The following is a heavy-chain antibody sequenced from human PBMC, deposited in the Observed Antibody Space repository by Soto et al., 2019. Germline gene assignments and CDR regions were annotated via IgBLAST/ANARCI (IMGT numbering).Heavy chain of an antibody. Sequence: QVQLVQSGAEVKKPGASVKVSCKASGYTFTSYGISWVRQAPGQGLEWMGWISAYNGNTNYAQKLQGRVTMTTDTSTSTAYMELRRLRSDDTAVYYCARGPLQDDYGDSHLLFYWGQGTLVTVSS. CDR3: ARGPLQDDYGDSHLLFY. CDR1: GYTFTSYG. D-gene: IGHD4-17*01. CDR2: ISAYNGNT. J-gene: IGHJ4*02. V-gene: IGHV1-18*01.